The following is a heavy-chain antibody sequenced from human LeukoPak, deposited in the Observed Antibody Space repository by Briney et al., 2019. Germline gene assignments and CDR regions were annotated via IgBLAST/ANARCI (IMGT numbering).Heavy chain of an antibody. CDR3: ARESWGYYFDY. J-gene: IGHJ4*02. CDR2: IYYSGTT. Sequence: SETLSLTCTVPGGSISSYHWSWIRQPPGKGLEWIGYIYYSGTTNYNPSLESRVTISVDTSKNQFSLRLSSVTAADTAVYYCARESWGYYFDYWGQGILVTVSS. V-gene: IGHV4-59*01. D-gene: IGHD3-16*01. CDR1: GGSISSYH.